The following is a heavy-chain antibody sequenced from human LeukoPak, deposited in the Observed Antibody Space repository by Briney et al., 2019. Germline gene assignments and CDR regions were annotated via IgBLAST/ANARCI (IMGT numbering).Heavy chain of an antibody. CDR2: IYHSGRT. Sequence: SGTLSLTCAVSGGSISSSKWWSWVRQPPGKGQEWIGEIYHSGRTNYNPTLKSRVTISVDKSKNQFSLKMSSVTAADTAVYSCARDELPYYMDVWGKGTTVTVSS. D-gene: IGHD4-23*01. J-gene: IGHJ6*03. CDR1: GGSISSSKW. CDR3: ARDELPYYMDV. V-gene: IGHV4-4*02.